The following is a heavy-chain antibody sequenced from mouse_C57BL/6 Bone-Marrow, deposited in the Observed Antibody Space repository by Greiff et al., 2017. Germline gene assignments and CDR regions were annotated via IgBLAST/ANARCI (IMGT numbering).Heavy chain of an antibody. CDR3: ARPTIYYGLDY. CDR2: IYPGDGDT. CDR1: GYAFSSYW. V-gene: IGHV1-80*01. Sequence: QVQLKESGAELVKPGASVKISCKASGYAFSSYWMNWVKQRPGKGLEWIGQIYPGDGDTNYNGKFKGKATLTADKSSSTAYMQLSSLTSEDSAVYFCARPTIYYGLDYWGQGTTLTVSS. J-gene: IGHJ2*01. D-gene: IGHD1-1*01.